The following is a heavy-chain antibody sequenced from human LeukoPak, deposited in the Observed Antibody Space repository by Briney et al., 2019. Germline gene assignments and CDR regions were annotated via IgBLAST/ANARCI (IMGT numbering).Heavy chain of an antibody. CDR1: GYTFSNYG. CDR3: ARGLLTFGGVIGGPQALEYFQH. J-gene: IGHJ1*01. CDR2: SSPYNGKT. D-gene: IGHD3-16*02. Sequence: GASVKVSCKASGYTFSNYGISWVRQAPGQGLEWMGWSSPYNGKTNYAQKLQGRVTMTTDTSTSTAYMELRSLRSGDTAMYYCARGLLTFGGVIGGPQALEYFQHWGQGTLVTVSS. V-gene: IGHV1-18*01.